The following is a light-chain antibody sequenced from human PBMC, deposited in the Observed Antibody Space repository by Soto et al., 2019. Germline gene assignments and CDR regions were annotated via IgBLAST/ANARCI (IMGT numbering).Light chain of an antibody. CDR3: QQYGSSPPT. CDR1: QSVSSSY. V-gene: IGKV3-20*01. J-gene: IGKJ1*01. Sequence: EIVLTQSPGPLSLSPGERATLSCSASQSVSSSYLAWYQQKPGQAPRLLIYGASSRATGIPDRFSGSGSGTDFTLTTIRLERVDCAVYDCQQYGSSPPTFGQGTKVDI. CDR2: GAS.